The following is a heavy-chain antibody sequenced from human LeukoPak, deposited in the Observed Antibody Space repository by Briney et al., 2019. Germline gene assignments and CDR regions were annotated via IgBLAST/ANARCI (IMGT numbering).Heavy chain of an antibody. J-gene: IGHJ4*02. CDR3: ARVGLEYCSGGSCYSEYYFDY. Sequence: GGSLRLSCAASGFTFSSYWMSWVRQAPGKGLEWVANIKQDGSEKYYVDSVKGRFTISRDNAKNSLYLQMNSLRAEDTAVYYCARVGLEYCSGGSCYSEYYFDYWGQGILVTVSS. D-gene: IGHD2-15*01. CDR1: GFTFSSYW. CDR2: IKQDGSEK. V-gene: IGHV3-7*01.